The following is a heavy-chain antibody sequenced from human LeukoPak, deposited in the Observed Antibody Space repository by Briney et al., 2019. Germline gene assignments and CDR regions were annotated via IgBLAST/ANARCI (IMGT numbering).Heavy chain of an antibody. V-gene: IGHV1-18*01. J-gene: IGHJ5*02. CDR2: ISGYNGYT. Sequence: GASVKVSCKASGYTFTSYGISWVRQAPGQGLEWMGWISGYNGYTHYAHNLQGRVTMTTDTSTSTAYMELRSLRSDDTAVYYCARDEARYSSGYYPNWFDPWGQGTLVTV. D-gene: IGHD3-22*01. CDR1: GYTFTSYG. CDR3: ARDEARYSSGYYPNWFDP.